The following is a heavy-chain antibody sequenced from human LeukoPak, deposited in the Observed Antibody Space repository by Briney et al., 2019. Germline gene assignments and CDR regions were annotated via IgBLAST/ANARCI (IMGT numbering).Heavy chain of an antibody. D-gene: IGHD2-15*01. CDR3: ARVVYCNGGSCHIFAFDI. Sequence: PGGSLRLSCAASGFTFSSYGMHWVRQAPGKGLEWVAVISYDGSNKYYADSVKGRFTISRDNAKNSLYLQLNSLRAEDTAVYYCARVVYCNGGSCHIFAFDIWGQGTMVTVSS. V-gene: IGHV3-30*03. CDR2: ISYDGSNK. CDR1: GFTFSSYG. J-gene: IGHJ3*02.